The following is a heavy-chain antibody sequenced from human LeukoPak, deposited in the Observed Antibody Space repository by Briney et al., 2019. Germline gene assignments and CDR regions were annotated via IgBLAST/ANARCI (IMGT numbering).Heavy chain of an antibody. CDR1: GFTFTSYA. Sequence: GGSLRLSCAASGFTFTSYAMSWVRQTPGKGLEWVSSVSGSGDGTYYAHSVKGRLTISRDNSKKTLDLHMDSLRAEDTAVYYCAKERLGGNYGDYAVDYWGQGTMVAVSS. D-gene: IGHD4-17*01. J-gene: IGHJ4*02. CDR2: VSGSGDGT. V-gene: IGHV3-23*01. CDR3: AKERLGGNYGDYAVDY.